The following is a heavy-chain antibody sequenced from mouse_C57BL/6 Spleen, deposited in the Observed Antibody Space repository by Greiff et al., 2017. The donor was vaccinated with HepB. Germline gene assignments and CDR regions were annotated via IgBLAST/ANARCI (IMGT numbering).Heavy chain of an antibody. J-gene: IGHJ4*01. CDR3: VRQYGSSSLYYAMDY. V-gene: IGHV10-1*01. CDR1: GFSFNTYA. Sequence: EVMLVESGGGLVQPKGSLKLSCAASGFSFNTYAMNWVRQAPGKGLEWVARIRSKSNNYATYYADSVKDRFTISRDDSESMLYLQMNNLKTEDTAMYYCVRQYGSSSLYYAMDYWGQGTSVTVSS. D-gene: IGHD1-1*01. CDR2: IRSKSNNYAT.